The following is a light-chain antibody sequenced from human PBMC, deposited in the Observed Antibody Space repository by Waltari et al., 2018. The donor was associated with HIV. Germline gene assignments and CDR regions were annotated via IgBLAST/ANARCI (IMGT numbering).Light chain of an antibody. CDR3: QQYYTLPYT. Sequence: DIQMVQSPSSLSASGGDSVTVTCRASQGISDSLAWYQHKPGQAPKLLLSGASTLDSGVPSRFSGGGSGTDYTLTISNLQPEDSATYYCQQYYTLPYTFGQGTKLEIK. CDR1: QGISDS. CDR2: GAS. V-gene: IGKV1-NL1*01. J-gene: IGKJ2*01.